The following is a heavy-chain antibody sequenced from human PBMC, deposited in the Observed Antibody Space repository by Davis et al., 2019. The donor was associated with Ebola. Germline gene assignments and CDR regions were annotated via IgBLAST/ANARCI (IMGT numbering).Heavy chain of an antibody. CDR2: IRSKAYGGTT. D-gene: IGHD3-10*01. CDR3: TSSGDYGDY. CDR1: GFTFSSYA. V-gene: IGHV3-49*04. J-gene: IGHJ4*02. Sequence: SCAASGFTFSSYAMSWVRQAPGKGLEWVGFIRSKAYGGTTEYAASVKGRFTISRDDSKSIAYLQMNSLKTEDTAVYYCTSSGDYGDYWGQGTLVTVSS.